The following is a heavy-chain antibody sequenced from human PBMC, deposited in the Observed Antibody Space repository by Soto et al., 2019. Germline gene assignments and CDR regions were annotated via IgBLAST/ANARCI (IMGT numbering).Heavy chain of an antibody. CDR3: AMVVEAASFLGGFDI. CDR1: GGTFSSNT. CDR2: FIPIFATP. J-gene: IGHJ3*02. V-gene: IGHV1-69*13. D-gene: IGHD2-15*01. Sequence: ASVKVSCKASGGTFSSNTLAWVRQAPGQGLEWMGGFIPIFATPSYAQKFQGRVTITADESTTTAYLELRSLRSEDTAVYFCAMVVEAASFLGGFDIWGQGTMVTVSS.